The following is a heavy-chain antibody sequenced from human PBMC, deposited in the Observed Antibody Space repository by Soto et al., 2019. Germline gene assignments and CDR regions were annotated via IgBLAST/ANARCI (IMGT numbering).Heavy chain of an antibody. V-gene: IGHV3-7*05. CDR1: GFTFSSYW. D-gene: IGHD6-19*01. Sequence: EVQLVESGGGLVQPGGSLRLSCAASGFTFSSYWMSWVRQAPGKGLEWVANIKQDGSEKYYVDSVKGRFTISRDNAKNSLYLQMNSLRAEDPAVYYCARDVAVAGTPFPPANYYYYGMDVWGQGTTVTVSS. CDR2: IKQDGSEK. CDR3: ARDVAVAGTPFPPANYYYYGMDV. J-gene: IGHJ6*02.